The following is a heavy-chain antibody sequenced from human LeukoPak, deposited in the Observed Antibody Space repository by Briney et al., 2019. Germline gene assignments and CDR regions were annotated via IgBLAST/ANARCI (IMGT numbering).Heavy chain of an antibody. J-gene: IGHJ3*02. CDR1: GGSIDRNNW. D-gene: IGHD1-26*01. CDR3: ARSVSGSYGAFDI. CDR2: IYHSGST. Sequence: SGTLSLTCAVSGGSIDRNNWYSWVRQPPGKGLEWIGEIYHSGSTNCNPSLKSRVTISVDTSKNQFSLRLSSVTAADTAVYYCARSVSGSYGAFDIWGQGTMVTVSS. V-gene: IGHV4-4*02.